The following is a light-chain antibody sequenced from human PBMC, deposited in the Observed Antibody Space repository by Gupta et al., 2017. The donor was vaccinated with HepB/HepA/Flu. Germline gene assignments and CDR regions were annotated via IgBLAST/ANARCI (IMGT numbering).Light chain of an antibody. CDR2: GAS. Sequence: EIVMTQSPATLSVSPGERATLSCRASQSVSSNLAWYQQKPDQAPRLVIYGASTRATGIPARFSGSGSGTEFTLTISSLQSEDFAVYYCQQYNYWPPITFGQGTKVEIK. CDR3: QQYNYWPPIT. V-gene: IGKV3-15*01. J-gene: IGKJ1*01. CDR1: QSVSSN.